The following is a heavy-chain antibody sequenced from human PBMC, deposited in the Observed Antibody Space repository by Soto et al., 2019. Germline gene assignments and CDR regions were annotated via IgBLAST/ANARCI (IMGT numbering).Heavy chain of an antibody. Sequence: GGSLRLSCAASGFTFSDHYMDWVRQAPGKGLEWVGRTRNKANSYTTEYAASVKGRFTISRDDSKNSLYLQMNSLKTEDTAVYYCASRGGYNAFDIWGQGTMVTVSS. D-gene: IGHD1-26*01. V-gene: IGHV3-72*01. CDR1: GFTFSDHY. CDR3: ASRGGYNAFDI. J-gene: IGHJ3*02. CDR2: TRNKANSYTT.